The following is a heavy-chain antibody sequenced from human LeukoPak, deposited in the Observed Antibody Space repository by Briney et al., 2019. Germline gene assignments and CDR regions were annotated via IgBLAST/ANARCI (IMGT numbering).Heavy chain of an antibody. J-gene: IGHJ4*02. D-gene: IGHD3-22*01. CDR1: GGTFSSYA. V-gene: IGHV1-69*05. CDR3: ARGDSSGYYLLRSQYYFDY. Sequence: SVKVSCKASGGTFSSYAISWVRQAPGQGLEWMGGIIPIFGTANYAQKFQGRVTITTDESTSTAYMELSSLRSEDTAVYYCARGDSSGYYLLRSQYYFDYWGQGTLVTASS. CDR2: IIPIFGTA.